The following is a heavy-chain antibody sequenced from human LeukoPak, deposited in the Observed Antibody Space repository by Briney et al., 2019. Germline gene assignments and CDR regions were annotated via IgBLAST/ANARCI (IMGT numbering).Heavy chain of an antibody. J-gene: IGHJ4*02. V-gene: IGHV3-30*03. CDR2: ISYDGSNK. D-gene: IGHD1-7*01. Sequence: GGSLRLSCAASGFTFSSYSMNWVRQAPGKGLEWVAVISYDGSNKYYADSVKGRFTISRDNSKNTLYLQMNSLRAEDTAVYYCARSGFNWNFLAGYWGQGTLVTVSS. CDR1: GFTFSSYS. CDR3: ARSGFNWNFLAGY.